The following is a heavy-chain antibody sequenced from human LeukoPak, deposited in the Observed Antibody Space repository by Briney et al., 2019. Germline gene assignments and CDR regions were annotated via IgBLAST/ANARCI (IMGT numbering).Heavy chain of an antibody. CDR1: GFTFGDYA. Sequence: PGRPLRLSCTASGFTFGDYAMSWVRQAPGKGLEWVGFIRSKAYGGTTEYAASVKGRFTISRDDSKSIAYLQMNSLKTEDTAMYYCTRETTPYYDFWSGSGYYFDYWGQGTLVTVSS. D-gene: IGHD3-3*01. CDR3: TRETTPYYDFWSGSGYYFDY. CDR2: IRSKAYGGTT. J-gene: IGHJ4*02. V-gene: IGHV3-49*04.